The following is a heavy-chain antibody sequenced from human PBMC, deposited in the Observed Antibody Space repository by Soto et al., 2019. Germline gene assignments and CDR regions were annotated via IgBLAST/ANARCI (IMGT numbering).Heavy chain of an antibody. CDR2: IYYSGST. J-gene: IGHJ5*02. D-gene: IGHD4-17*01. Sequence: PSETLSLTCTVSGGSISSGGYYWSWIRQHPGKGLEWIGYIYYSGSTYYNPSLKSRVTISVDTSKNQFSLKLSSVTAADTAVYYCARVLRLRWQTGAYNWFDPWGQGTLVTVSS. V-gene: IGHV4-31*03. CDR1: GGSISSGGYY. CDR3: ARVLRLRWQTGAYNWFDP.